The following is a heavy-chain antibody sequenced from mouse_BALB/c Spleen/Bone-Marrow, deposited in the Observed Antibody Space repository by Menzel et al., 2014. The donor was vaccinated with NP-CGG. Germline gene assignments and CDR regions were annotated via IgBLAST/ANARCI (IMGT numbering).Heavy chain of an antibody. CDR2: IYPGSGST. V-gene: IGHV1-55*01. CDR3: ARVRFYYDYAFAY. D-gene: IGHD2-4*01. J-gene: IGHJ3*01. CDR1: GYNFTSYW. Sequence: VQLQQYGAELVKPGTSVKLSCKASGYNFTSYWINWVKLRPGQGLEWIGDIYPGSGSTNYNEKFKSKATLTVDTSSSTAYMQLSSLASEDSALYYCARVRFYYDYAFAYWGQGTLVTVSA.